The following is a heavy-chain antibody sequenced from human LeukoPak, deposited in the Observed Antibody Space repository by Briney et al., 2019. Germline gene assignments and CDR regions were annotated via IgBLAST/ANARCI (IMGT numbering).Heavy chain of an antibody. V-gene: IGHV3-74*01. CDR3: VRDYNYGSGSLYSYYDY. D-gene: IGHD3-10*01. CDR2: INTDGSSR. CDR1: GFTFNHYW. J-gene: IGHJ4*02. Sequence: GGSLRLSCAASGFTFNHYWMHWVRQAPGKGLVWVSHINTDGSSRTYADSVKGRFTISRDNAKNTLYLQMNSLRADDTAVYYCVRDYNYGSGSLYSYYDYWGQGALVTVTS.